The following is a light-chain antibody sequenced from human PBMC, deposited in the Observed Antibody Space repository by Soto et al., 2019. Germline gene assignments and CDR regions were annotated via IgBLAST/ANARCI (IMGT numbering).Light chain of an antibody. J-gene: IGKJ5*01. CDR1: QSVSSY. V-gene: IGKV3-20*01. CDR2: GAS. Sequence: EIVMTQSPATLSLSPGERATLSCRASQSVSSYLAWYQQKPGQAPRLLIYGASSRATGIQDRFSGSGSGTDFTLTISRLEPEDFAVYYCQQYGSSSTFGQGTRLEI. CDR3: QQYGSSST.